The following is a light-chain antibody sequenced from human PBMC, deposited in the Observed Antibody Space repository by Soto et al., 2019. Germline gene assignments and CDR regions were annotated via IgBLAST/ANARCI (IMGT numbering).Light chain of an antibody. Sequence: DIVMTQSPDSVAVSLGERATINCKSSQSVLYSPNNRNYLAWYQQKPGQPPKLLMYWASTRESGVPDRFSGSGSGTDFTLAISSLQAEDVAVYFCQQYYSSPPTFGQGTKVEI. CDR3: QQYYSSPPT. CDR1: QSVLYSPNNRNY. V-gene: IGKV4-1*01. CDR2: WAS. J-gene: IGKJ1*01.